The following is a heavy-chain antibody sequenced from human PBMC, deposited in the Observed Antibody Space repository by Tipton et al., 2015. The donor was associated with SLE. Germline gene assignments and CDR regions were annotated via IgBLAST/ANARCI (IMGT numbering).Heavy chain of an antibody. Sequence: TLSLTCAVYGGSFSGYYWGWIRQPPGKGLEWIGEINHSGSTNYNPSLKSRVTISADTPKNQFSLKLTYVTAADTAVYYCVRGGGSSSGRWFDPWGRGTLVTVSS. V-gene: IGHV4-34*01. J-gene: IGHJ5*02. CDR3: VRGGGSSSGRWFDP. D-gene: IGHD3-10*01. CDR2: INHSGST. CDR1: GGSFSGYY.